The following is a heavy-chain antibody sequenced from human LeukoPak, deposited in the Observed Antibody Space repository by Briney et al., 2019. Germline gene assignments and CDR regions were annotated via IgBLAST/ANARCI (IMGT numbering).Heavy chain of an antibody. CDR1: GGSISSYY. D-gene: IGHD1-7*01. CDR3: ARGGAYNWNSFDY. CDR2: IYHSGST. J-gene: IGHJ4*02. Sequence: SETLSLTCTVSGGSISSYYWSWIRQPPGKGLEWIGYIYHSGSTYYNPSLKSRVTISVDRSKNQFSLKLSSVTAADTAVYYCARGGAYNWNSFDYWGQGTLVTVSS. V-gene: IGHV4-59*12.